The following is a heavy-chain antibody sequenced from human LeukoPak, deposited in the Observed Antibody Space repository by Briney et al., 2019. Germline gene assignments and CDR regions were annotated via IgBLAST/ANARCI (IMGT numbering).Heavy chain of an antibody. CDR1: GYHFSSYW. CDR2: VYPGDSEA. CDR3: ARSGTSRSYYFDY. D-gene: IGHD2-2*01. V-gene: IGHV5-51*01. J-gene: IGHJ4*02. Sequence: GESLKISCKGSGYHFSSYWIAWVRQMPGKGLEWMGIVYPGDSEARYSPSFQGQVTISADKSITTAYLQWSSLKASDTAMYYCARSGTSRSYYFDYWGQGTLVTVSS.